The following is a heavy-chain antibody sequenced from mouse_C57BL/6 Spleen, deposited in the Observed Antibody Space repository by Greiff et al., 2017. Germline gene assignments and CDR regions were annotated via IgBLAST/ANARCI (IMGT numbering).Heavy chain of an antibody. CDR2: IYPGDGDT. CDR1: GYAFSSSW. CDR3: ARRDYSPWFAY. J-gene: IGHJ3*01. D-gene: IGHD2-12*01. V-gene: IGHV1-82*01. Sequence: QVQLQQSGPELVKPGASVKISCKASGYAFSSSWMNWVKQRPGKGLEWIGRIYPGDGDTNYNGKFKGKATLTADKSSSTAYMQLSSLTSEDSAVYFCARRDYSPWFAYWGQGTLVTVSA.